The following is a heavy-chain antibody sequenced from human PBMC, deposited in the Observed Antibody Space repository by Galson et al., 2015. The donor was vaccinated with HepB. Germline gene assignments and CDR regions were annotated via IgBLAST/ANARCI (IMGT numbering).Heavy chain of an antibody. V-gene: IGHV3-30*04. CDR2: ISYDGSNE. CDR1: GFTFSSYD. D-gene: IGHD3-22*01. Sequence: SLRLSCAASGFTFSSYDMHWARQAPGKGLEWVALISYDGSNEYYADSVKGRFTISRDNSKNTLFLQMNSLRADDTAVYYCARDLHDSSGYYSKEVVTFPFVNWGQGTLVTVSS. CDR3: ARDLHDSSGYYSKEVVTFPFVN. J-gene: IGHJ4*02.